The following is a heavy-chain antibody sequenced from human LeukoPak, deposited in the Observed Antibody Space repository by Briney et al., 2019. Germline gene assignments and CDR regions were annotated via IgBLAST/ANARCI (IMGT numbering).Heavy chain of an antibody. V-gene: IGHV4-30-4*08. Sequence: SETLSLTCTVSGGSISSGDYYWSWIRQPPGKGLEWIGYLYYSVTTYYNPSLKSRVTISVDTSKNQFSLNLSSVTAADTAVYYCAISRARWPVDVWGKGTTVTVSS. D-gene: IGHD5-24*01. J-gene: IGHJ6*04. CDR1: GGSISSGDYY. CDR2: LYYSVTT. CDR3: AISRARWPVDV.